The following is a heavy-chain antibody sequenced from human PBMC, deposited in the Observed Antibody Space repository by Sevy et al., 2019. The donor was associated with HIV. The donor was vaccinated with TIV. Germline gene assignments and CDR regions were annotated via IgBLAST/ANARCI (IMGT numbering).Heavy chain of an antibody. CDR3: ARVVTTGFVTTIYYYYYMDV. CDR1: GGSISSYY. J-gene: IGHJ6*03. Sequence: SETLSLTCTVSGGSISSYYWSWIRQPPGKGLEWIGYIYYSGSTNYNPSLKSRVTISVDTSKNQFSLKLSSVTAADTAVYYCARVVTTGFVTTIYYYYYMDVWGKGTTVTVSS. V-gene: IGHV4-59*01. D-gene: IGHD4-17*01. CDR2: IYYSGST.